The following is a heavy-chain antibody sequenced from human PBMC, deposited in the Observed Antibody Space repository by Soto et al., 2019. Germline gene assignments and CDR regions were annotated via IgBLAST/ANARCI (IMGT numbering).Heavy chain of an antibody. CDR2: INDDGSHT. D-gene: IGHD1-1*01. V-gene: IGHV3-74*01. CDR1: GFTFSMYW. J-gene: IGHJ5*02. Sequence: PGGSLRLSCAASGFTFSMYWMHWVRQVPGKGPEWVSRINDDGSHTNYADSVKGRFTISRDNAKNTLYLQMNDLRAEDTAVYYCTRGHRSTSTGTGDLWGQGTLVTVSS. CDR3: TRGHRSTSTGTGDL.